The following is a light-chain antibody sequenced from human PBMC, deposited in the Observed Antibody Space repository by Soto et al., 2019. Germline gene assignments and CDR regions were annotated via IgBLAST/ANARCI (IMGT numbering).Light chain of an antibody. CDR2: GAS. J-gene: IGKJ5*01. Sequence: EIVLTQSPGILSLSPGERATLSCRASQCVRSTYLAWYQQKPGQAPRLLIHGASSRATGIPDRFSGSGSGTDFTLTISRLEPEDFAVYYCQYYSSSLSITFGQGTRLDIK. CDR3: QYYSSSLSIT. V-gene: IGKV3-20*01. CDR1: QCVRSTY.